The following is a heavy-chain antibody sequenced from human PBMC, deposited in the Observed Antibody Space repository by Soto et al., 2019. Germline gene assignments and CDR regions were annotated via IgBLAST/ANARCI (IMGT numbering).Heavy chain of an antibody. J-gene: IGHJ6*03. CDR3: ARVLYGDSLYYYYYYMDV. CDR2: IYYSGST. CDR1: GGSISSYY. V-gene: IGHV4-59*01. D-gene: IGHD4-17*01. Sequence: SETLSLTCTVSGGSISSYYWSWIRQPPGKGLEWIGYIYYSGSTNYNPSLKSRVTISVDKSKNQFSLKLSSVTAADTAVYYCARVLYGDSLYYYYYYMDVWGKGTTVTVSS.